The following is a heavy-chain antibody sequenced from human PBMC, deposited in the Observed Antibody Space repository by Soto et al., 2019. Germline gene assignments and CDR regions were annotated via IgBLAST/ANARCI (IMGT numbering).Heavy chain of an antibody. J-gene: IGHJ5*02. CDR2: IYYSGST. CDR3: ATSNWFDP. V-gene: IGHV4-39*01. Sequence: QLQLQESGPGLVKPSENLSLTCTVSGGSFSSRGYYWGWIRQPPGMGLEWIGTIYYSGSTSYNPSLKSRVTISVDTSKNQFSLKLSSVTAADTAVYYCATSNWFDPWGQGTLVTVSS. CDR1: GGSFSSRGYY.